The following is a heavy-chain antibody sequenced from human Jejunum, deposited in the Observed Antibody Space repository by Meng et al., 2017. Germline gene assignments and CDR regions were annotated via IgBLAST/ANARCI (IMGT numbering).Heavy chain of an antibody. CDR1: GDSISSSSYY. V-gene: IGHV4-39*01. Sequence: QLQLQESGPGLVKPSETLSLTCTVSGDSISSSSYYWGWIRQPPGKGLEWIGSMYYSGGTYYNPSLKSRVTISVDASKSQFSLKLSSVTAADTAVYYCARSFWNYYYIDYWGQGALVTVSS. J-gene: IGHJ4*02. CDR2: MYYSGGT. CDR3: ARSFWNYYYIDY. D-gene: IGHD3-3*01.